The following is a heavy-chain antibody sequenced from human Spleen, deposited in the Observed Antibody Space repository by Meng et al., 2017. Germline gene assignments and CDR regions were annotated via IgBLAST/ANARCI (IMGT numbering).Heavy chain of an antibody. V-gene: IGHV4-30-4*01. J-gene: IGHJ5*02. CDR2: IHFSGST. CDR3: ARVNSDCGGVMCYKGWFDP. CDR1: CGSISGGDYY. D-gene: IGHD2-21*01. Sequence: QVQLQESGPGLVKPSQTLSPTCTVFCGSISGGDYYWSWIRQPPGKGLEWIGYIHFSGSTYYNPSLNSRITISVDMSRNQFSLRLTSVTSADMAVYYCARVNSDCGGVMCYKGWFDPWGQGTLVTVSS.